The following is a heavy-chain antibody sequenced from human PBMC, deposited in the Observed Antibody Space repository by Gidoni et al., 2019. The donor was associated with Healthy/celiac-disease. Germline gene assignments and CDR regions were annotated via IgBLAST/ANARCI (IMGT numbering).Heavy chain of an antibody. D-gene: IGHD3-22*01. CDR1: GGTFSSYA. CDR3: ARVTYYYDSSGYYLDY. CDR2: IIPIFGTA. Sequence: QVQLVQAGAEVKKPGSSVKVSCKASGGTFSSYAISWVRQAPGQGLEWMGGIIPIFGTANYAQKFQGRVTMTADESTSTAYMELSSLRSEDTAVYYCARVTYYYDSSGYYLDYWGQGTLVTVSS. J-gene: IGHJ4*02. V-gene: IGHV1-69*01.